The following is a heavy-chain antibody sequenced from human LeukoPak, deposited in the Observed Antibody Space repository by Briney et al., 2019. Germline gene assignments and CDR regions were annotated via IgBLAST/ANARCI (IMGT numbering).Heavy chain of an antibody. CDR2: IKSKTDGGTT. J-gene: IGHJ4*02. V-gene: IGHV3-15*01. CDR1: GLTQSNAR. Sequence: TGGSLRLSCAAPGLTQSNARKSCVRQAPGKGLEWVGRIKSKTDGGTTDYPAPVKGRFTISRDDSKNTLYLQMNSLKTEDTAVYYCTTDSGRLVVTWGQGTLVTVSS. D-gene: IGHD3-22*01. CDR3: TTDSGRLVVT.